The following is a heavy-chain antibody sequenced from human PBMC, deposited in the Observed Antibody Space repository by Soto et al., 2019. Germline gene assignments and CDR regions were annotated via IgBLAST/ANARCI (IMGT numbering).Heavy chain of an antibody. D-gene: IGHD6-19*01. CDR1: GGSFSGYY. CDR3: TRGQVAGTLYYFDY. J-gene: IGHJ4*02. V-gene: IGHV4-34*01. CDR2: INHSGST. Sequence: NPSETLSLTCAVYGGSFSGYYWSWIRQPPGKGLEWIGEINHSGSTNYNPSLKSRVTISVDTSKNQFSLKLSSVTAADTAVYYCTRGQVAGTLYYFDYWGQGTLVTVSS.